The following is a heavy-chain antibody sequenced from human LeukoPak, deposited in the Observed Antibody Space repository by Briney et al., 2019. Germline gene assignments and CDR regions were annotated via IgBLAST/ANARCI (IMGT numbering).Heavy chain of an antibody. J-gene: IGHJ4*02. D-gene: IGHD3-22*01. CDR1: GYTFTGYY. CDR2: INPNSGGT. CDR3: AIARVTMIVVVTLRY. Sequence: ASVKVSCKASGYTFTGYYMHWVRQAPGQGLEWMGRINPNSGGTNYAQKFQGRVTMTRDTSISTAYMELSRLRSDDTAVYYCAIARVTMIVVVTLRYWGQGTPVTVSS. V-gene: IGHV1-2*06.